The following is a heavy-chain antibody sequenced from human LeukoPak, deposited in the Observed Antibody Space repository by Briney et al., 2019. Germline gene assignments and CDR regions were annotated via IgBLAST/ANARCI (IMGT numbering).Heavy chain of an antibody. CDR3: ARLRRSSGSYVRVRPYNYYYYMDV. J-gene: IGHJ6*03. Sequence: PSETLSLTCTVSGDSISSGSYYWTWIRQPAGKGLEWIGRIYSTGSTNYNSSLKSRVTISVDTSKNQFSLKLSSVTAADTAVYYCARLRRSSGSYVRVRPYNYYYYMDVWGKGTTVTISS. CDR1: GDSISSGSYY. D-gene: IGHD1-26*01. CDR2: IYSTGST. V-gene: IGHV4-61*02.